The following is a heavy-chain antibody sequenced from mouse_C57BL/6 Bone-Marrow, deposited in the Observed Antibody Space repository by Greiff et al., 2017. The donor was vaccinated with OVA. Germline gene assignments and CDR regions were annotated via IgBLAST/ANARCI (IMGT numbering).Heavy chain of an antibody. J-gene: IGHJ1*03. CDR2: IHPNSGST. D-gene: IGHD1-1*01. Sequence: QVQLKQPGAELVKPGASVKLSCKASGYTFTSYWMHWVKQRPGQGLEWIGMIHPNSGSTNYNEKFKSKATLTVDKSSSTAYMQLSSLTSEDSAVYYCASALYGSSPYWYFDVWGTGTTVTVSS. V-gene: IGHV1-64*01. CDR1: GYTFTSYW. CDR3: ASALYGSSPYWYFDV.